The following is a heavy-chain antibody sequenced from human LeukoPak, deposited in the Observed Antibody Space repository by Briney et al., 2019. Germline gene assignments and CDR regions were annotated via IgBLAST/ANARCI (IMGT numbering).Heavy chain of an antibody. CDR2: IYYSGST. D-gene: IGHD7-27*01. CDR3: ARSNQLGELEISWFDP. V-gene: IGHV4-59*11. J-gene: IGHJ5*02. Sequence: SETLSLTCTVSGGSISSHYWSWIRQPPGKGLEWIGYIYYSGSTNYNPSLKSRVTISVDTSKNQFSLKLSSVTAADTAVYYCARSNQLGELEISWFDPWGQGTLVTVSS. CDR1: GGSISSHY.